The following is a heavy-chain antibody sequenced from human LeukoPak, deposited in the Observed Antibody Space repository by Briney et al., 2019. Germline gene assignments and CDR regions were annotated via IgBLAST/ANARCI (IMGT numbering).Heavy chain of an antibody. V-gene: IGHV1-69*05. D-gene: IGHD2-8*01. Sequence: ASVKVSCKASGGTFSSYAISWVRQAPGQGLEWMGGIIPIFGTANYAQSLQGRVVMTTDRSTSTAYMDLWSLRSDDTAVYYCTSGVDYNYWGQGTVVTVSS. CDR1: GGTFSSYA. J-gene: IGHJ4*02. CDR2: IIPIFGTA. CDR3: TSGVDYNY.